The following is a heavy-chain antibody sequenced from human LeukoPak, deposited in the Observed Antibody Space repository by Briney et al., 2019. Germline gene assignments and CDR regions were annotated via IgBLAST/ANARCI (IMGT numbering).Heavy chain of an antibody. J-gene: IGHJ4*02. D-gene: IGHD3-22*01. CDR3: ARRLRGYYDSSGYYSFDY. V-gene: IGHV5-51*03. CDR1: GYSFTSYW. CDR2: IYPGDSDT. Sequence: PGESLKISCKGSGYSFTSYWIGWVRQMPGKGLEWMGIIYPGDSDTRYSPPFQGQVTISADKSISTAYLQWSSLKASDTAMYYCARRLRGYYDSSGYYSFDYWGQGTLVTVSS.